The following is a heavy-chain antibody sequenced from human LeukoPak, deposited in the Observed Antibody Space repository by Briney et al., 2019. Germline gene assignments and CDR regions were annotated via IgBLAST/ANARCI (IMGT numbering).Heavy chain of an antibody. Sequence: PSETLSLTCAVYGGSFSGYYWSWIRQPPGKGLEWIGEINHSGSTNCNPSLKSRVTISVDTSKNQFSLKLSSVTAADTAVYYCARWVGYCSSTSRYMDYWGQGTLVTVSS. CDR2: INHSGST. CDR1: GGSFSGYY. J-gene: IGHJ4*02. D-gene: IGHD2-2*02. CDR3: ARWVGYCSSTSRYMDY. V-gene: IGHV4-34*01.